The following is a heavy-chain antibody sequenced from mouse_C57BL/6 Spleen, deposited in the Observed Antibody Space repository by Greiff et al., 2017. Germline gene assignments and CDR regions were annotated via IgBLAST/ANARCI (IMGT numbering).Heavy chain of an antibody. CDR3: ARTYYYGSSIYAMDY. J-gene: IGHJ4*01. CDR2: FHPYNDDT. Sequence: QVQLQQSGAELVKPGASVKMSCKASGYTFTTYPIEWMKQNHGKSLEWIGNFHPYNDDTKYNEKFKGKATLTVEKSSSTFYLELSRLTSDDSAVYYCARTYYYGSSIYAMDYWGQGTSVTVSS. V-gene: IGHV1-47*01. CDR1: GYTFTTYP. D-gene: IGHD1-1*01.